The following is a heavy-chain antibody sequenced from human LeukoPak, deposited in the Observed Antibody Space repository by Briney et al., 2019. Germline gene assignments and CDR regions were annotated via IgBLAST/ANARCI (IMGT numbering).Heavy chain of an antibody. J-gene: IGHJ5*02. V-gene: IGHV6-1*01. CDR3: ARVSVSGQQLAP. D-gene: IGHD6-13*01. Sequence: SQTLSLTCGISGDSVSSNTAAWNWIRQSPSTGLEWLGRTYYRSKWYNNYAVSVKSRITINPDSSKNQFSLKLSSVTAADTAVYYCARVSVSGQQLAPWGQGTLVTVSS. CDR2: TYYRSKWYN. CDR1: GDSVSSNTAA.